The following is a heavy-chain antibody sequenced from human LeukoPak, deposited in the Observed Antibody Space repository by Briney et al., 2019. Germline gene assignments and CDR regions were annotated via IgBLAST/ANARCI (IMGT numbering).Heavy chain of an antibody. D-gene: IGHD3-22*01. CDR1: GYTFTSSY. CDR2: ISAYNGNT. Sequence: GASVKVSCKASGYTFTSSYLHWVRQAPGQGLEWMGWISAYNGNTNYAQKLQGRVTMTTDTSTSTAYMELRSLRSDDTAVYYCARRTYYYDSSGYYDYWGQGTLVTVSS. J-gene: IGHJ4*02. V-gene: IGHV1-18*04. CDR3: ARRTYYYDSSGYYDY.